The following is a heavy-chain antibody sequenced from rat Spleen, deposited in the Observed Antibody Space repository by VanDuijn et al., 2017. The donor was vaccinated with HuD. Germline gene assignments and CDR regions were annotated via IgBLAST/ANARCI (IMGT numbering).Heavy chain of an antibody. CDR1: GFTFSHYD. V-gene: IGHV5S23*01. J-gene: IGHJ2*01. CDR3: ARRYYSGPLSVGFDY. D-gene: IGHD1-1*01. CDR2: IRSSGGST. Sequence: EVQLVESDGGLVQPGRSLKLSCAASGFTFSHYDMAWVRQAPAKGLEWVASIRSSGGSTYYRDSVKGRFTVSRNNAKSTLYLQMDSLGSEDTATYYCARRYYSGPLSVGFDYWGQGVMVTVSS.